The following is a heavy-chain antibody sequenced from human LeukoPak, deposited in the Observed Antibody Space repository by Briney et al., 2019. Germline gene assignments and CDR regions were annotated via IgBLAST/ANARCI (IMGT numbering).Heavy chain of an antibody. CDR2: IYSSGST. V-gene: IGHV3-66*01. CDR3: ARDGGSLDSLDY. Sequence: GGSLRLSCAASGFTFSSNYMSWVRQAPGKGLEWVSVIYSSGSTYYADSVKGRFTISRDNSKNMLYLQMNDLRAEDTAVYYCARDGGSLDSLDYWGQGTLVTVSS. J-gene: IGHJ4*02. D-gene: IGHD1-26*01. CDR1: GFTFSSNY.